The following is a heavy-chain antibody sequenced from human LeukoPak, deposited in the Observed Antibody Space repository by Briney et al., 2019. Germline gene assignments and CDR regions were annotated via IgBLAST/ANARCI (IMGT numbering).Heavy chain of an antibody. CDR1: GFTFSSYA. CDR3: AKDRLTRIVATIASDY. Sequence: GGSLRLSCAASGFTFSSYAMSWVRQAPGKGLEWVSTISGSGDSTYYADSVKGRFTISRDNSKNTLYLQMNSLRAEDTAVYYCAKDRLTRIVATIASDYWGQGTLVTVSS. CDR2: ISGSGDST. J-gene: IGHJ4*02. V-gene: IGHV3-23*01. D-gene: IGHD5-12*01.